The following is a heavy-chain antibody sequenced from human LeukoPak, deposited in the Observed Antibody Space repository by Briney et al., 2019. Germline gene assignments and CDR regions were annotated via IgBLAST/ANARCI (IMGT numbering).Heavy chain of an antibody. CDR3: ARDRGSSWPARFDY. CDR2: IYSGGST. J-gene: IGHJ4*02. D-gene: IGHD6-13*01. CDR1: GFTVSSNY. V-gene: IGHV3-53*01. Sequence: GGSLRLSCAASGFTVSSNYMSWVRQAPGKGLEWVSVIYSGGSTYYADSVKGRFTISRDNSKNTLYLRMNSLRAEDTAVYYCARDRGSSWPARFDYWGQGTLVTVSS.